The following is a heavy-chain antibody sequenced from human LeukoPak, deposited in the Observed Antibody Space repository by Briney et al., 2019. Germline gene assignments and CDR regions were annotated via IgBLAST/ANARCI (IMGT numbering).Heavy chain of an antibody. J-gene: IGHJ6*02. CDR1: GGAISSSIYY. Sequence: PSETLSLTCTVSGGAISSSIYYWGWIRQPPGKGLEWIGSIFYSGSTYYNPSLKSRVTISVDTSKNQFSLKLSSVTAADTAVYYCGRHQTMYYGMDVWGQGTSVTVSS. D-gene: IGHD4/OR15-4a*01. CDR3: GRHQTMYYGMDV. V-gene: IGHV4-39*01. CDR2: IFYSGST.